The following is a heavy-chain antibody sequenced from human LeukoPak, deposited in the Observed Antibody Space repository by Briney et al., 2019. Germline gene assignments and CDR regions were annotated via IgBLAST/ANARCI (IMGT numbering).Heavy chain of an antibody. D-gene: IGHD6-13*01. CDR1: GYSICSGYY. CDR3: ARTKAAAAANFDY. Sequence: SETLSLTCTVSGYSICSGYYWGWIRQPPGKGLEWIGSIYHSGSTYYNPSLKSRVTISVDTSKNQFSLKLSSVTAADTAVYYCARTKAAAAANFDYWGQGTLVTVSS. CDR2: IYHSGST. J-gene: IGHJ4*02. V-gene: IGHV4-38-2*02.